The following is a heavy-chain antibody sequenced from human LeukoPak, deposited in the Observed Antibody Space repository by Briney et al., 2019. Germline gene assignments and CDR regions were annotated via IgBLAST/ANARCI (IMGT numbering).Heavy chain of an antibody. CDR3: ARGRTYYYDSSGYWPIYYFDY. CDR2: IYYSGST. Sequence: PSETLSLTCTVSGGSISSYYWSWIRQPPGKGLEWIGYIYYSGSTNYNPSLKSRVTISVDTSKNQFSLKLSSVTAADTAVYYCARGRTYYYDSSGYWPIYYFDYWGQGTLVTVSS. V-gene: IGHV4-59*12. D-gene: IGHD3-22*01. CDR1: GGSISSYY. J-gene: IGHJ4*02.